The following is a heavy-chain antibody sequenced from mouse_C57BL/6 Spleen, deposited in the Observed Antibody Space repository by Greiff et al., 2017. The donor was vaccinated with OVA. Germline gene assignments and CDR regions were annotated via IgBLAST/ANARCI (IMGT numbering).Heavy chain of an antibody. CDR3: ARSPPLIRGIFDY. CDR1: GYTFTDYY. V-gene: IGHV1-76*01. D-gene: IGHD3-2*02. J-gene: IGHJ2*01. CDR2: IYPGSGNT. Sequence: QVQLQQSGAELVRPGASVKLSCKASGYTFTDYYINWVKQRPGQGLEWIARIYPGSGNTYYNEKFKGKATLTAEKSSSTAYMQLSSLTSEDSAVYFCARSPPLIRGIFDYWGQGTTLTVSS.